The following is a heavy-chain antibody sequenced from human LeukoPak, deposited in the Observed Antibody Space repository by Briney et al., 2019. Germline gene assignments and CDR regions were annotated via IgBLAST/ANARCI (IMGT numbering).Heavy chain of an antibody. CDR3: ARDDYGGNSDFDY. V-gene: IGHV3-23*01. J-gene: IGHJ4*02. CDR2: ISGSGGST. CDR1: GFTFSSYA. D-gene: IGHD4-23*01. Sequence: GGSLRLSCAASGFTFSSYAMSWVRQAPGKGLEWVSLISGSGGSTYYADSVKGRFTISRDNSKNTLYLQMNSLRAEDTAVYYCARDDYGGNSDFDYWGQGTLVTVSS.